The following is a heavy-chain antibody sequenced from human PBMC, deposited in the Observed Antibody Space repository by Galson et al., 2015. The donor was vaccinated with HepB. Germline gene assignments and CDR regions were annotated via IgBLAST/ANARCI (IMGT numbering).Heavy chain of an antibody. CDR3: ARESRLRCTDS. Sequence: SLRLSCAASGFTFTDYYMSWIRQAPGKGLEWVSYISSSGSTILYADSVKGRFTVSRDNAKNSLYLQMSSLRAEDTAVYYCARESRLRCTDSWGQGPLVTGSS. D-gene: IGHD4-17*01. V-gene: IGHV3-11*01. J-gene: IGHJ4*02. CDR1: GFTFTDYY. CDR2: ISSSGSTI.